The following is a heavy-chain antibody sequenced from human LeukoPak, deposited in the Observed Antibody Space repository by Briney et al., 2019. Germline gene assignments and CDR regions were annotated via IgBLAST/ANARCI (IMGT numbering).Heavy chain of an antibody. D-gene: IGHD6-19*01. Sequence: GESLKISCKGSGYSFTNYWITWVRQMPGKGLEWMGRIDPRDSYTNYSPSFQGHVTISTDKSISTAYLQWSSLKASDTAMYYCAISTQTEVAGMTFDIWGQGTMVTVFS. CDR1: GYSFTNYW. CDR3: AISTQTEVAGMTFDI. J-gene: IGHJ3*02. V-gene: IGHV5-10-1*01. CDR2: IDPRDSYT.